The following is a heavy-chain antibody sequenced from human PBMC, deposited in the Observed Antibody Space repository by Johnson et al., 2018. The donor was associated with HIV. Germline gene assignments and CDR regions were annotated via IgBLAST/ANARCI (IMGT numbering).Heavy chain of an antibody. CDR2: GGST. V-gene: IGHV3-20*03. Sequence: GGSTGYADSVKGRFTISRDNAKNSLYLQMNSLRAGDTAVYYCARGKAFDIWGQGTMVTVSS. CDR3: ARGKAFDI. J-gene: IGHJ3*02.